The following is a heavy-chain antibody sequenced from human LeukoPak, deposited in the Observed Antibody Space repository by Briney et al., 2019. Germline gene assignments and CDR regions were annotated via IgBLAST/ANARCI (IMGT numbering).Heavy chain of an antibody. J-gene: IGHJ4*02. V-gene: IGHV3-15*01. CDR2: IKSKTDGGTT. CDR1: GFTFSNAW. Sequence: PGGSLRLSCAASGFTFSNAWMSWVREAPGKGLEWVGRIKSKTDGGTTDYAAPVKGRFTISRDDSKNTLYLQMNSLKTEDTAVYYCTTAEYSYGYWGFDYWGQGTLVTVSS. CDR3: TTAEYSYGYWGFDY. D-gene: IGHD5-18*01.